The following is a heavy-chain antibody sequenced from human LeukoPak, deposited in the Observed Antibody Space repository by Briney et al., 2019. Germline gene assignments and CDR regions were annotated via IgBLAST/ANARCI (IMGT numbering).Heavy chain of an antibody. CDR1: GFTFSSYG. V-gene: IGHV3-23*01. Sequence: PGGSLRLSCAASGFTFSSYGISWVRQAPGKGLEWVSAIGDRDGSTYYADSVKGRFTISRDNSKNTLYLQMNSLRAEDTAVYYCARDHELTMIAYIDYWGQGTLVTVSS. CDR2: IGDRDGST. D-gene: IGHD3-22*01. J-gene: IGHJ4*02. CDR3: ARDHELTMIAYIDY.